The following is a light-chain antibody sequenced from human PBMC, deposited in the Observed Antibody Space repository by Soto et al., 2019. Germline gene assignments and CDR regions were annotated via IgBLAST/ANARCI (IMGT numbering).Light chain of an antibody. Sequence: QSALTQPPSASGSRGQSVTISCTGTSSDVGGYNYVSWYQQHPGKAPKLMIYEVSKWPSGVPDRFSGSKSGNTASLTVSGLQPEDEADYYCSSYAGSNNLGVFGGGTKVTVL. V-gene: IGLV2-8*01. CDR3: SSYAGSNNLGV. CDR1: SSDVGGYNY. J-gene: IGLJ3*02. CDR2: EVS.